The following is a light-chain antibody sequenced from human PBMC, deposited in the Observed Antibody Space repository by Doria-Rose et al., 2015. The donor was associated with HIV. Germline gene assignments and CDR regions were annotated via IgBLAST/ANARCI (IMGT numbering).Light chain of an antibody. CDR2: DGS. Sequence: EIVMPQSPGTLSLSPGERATLSCRASQSFSSTYLAWYQQKPVQAPSLLIYDGSTRATGIPDRVSASGSGTDFTLTSNRLEPEDFALYYCHQYGTAWTFGQGTKVEI. CDR3: HQYGTAWT. CDR1: QSFSSTY. J-gene: IGKJ1*01. V-gene: IGKV3-20*01.